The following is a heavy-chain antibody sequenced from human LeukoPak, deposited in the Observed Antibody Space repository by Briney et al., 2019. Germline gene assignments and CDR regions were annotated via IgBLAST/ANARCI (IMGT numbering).Heavy chain of an antibody. V-gene: IGHV3-21*01. J-gene: IGHJ3*02. CDR3: ARDGPVNAFDI. CDR2: ISSSSSYI. Sequence: GGPLRLSCAASGFTFSSYSMNWVRQAPGKGLEWVSSISSSSSYIYYADSVKGRFTISRDNAKNSLYLQMNSLRAEDTAVYYCARDGPVNAFDIWGQGTMVTVSS. CDR1: GFTFSSYS.